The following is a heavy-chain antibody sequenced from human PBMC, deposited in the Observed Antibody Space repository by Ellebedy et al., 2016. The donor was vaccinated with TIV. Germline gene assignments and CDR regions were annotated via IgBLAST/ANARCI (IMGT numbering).Heavy chain of an antibody. V-gene: IGHV1-46*01. CDR2: INTSGGST. CDR1: GYTFTSSY. D-gene: IGHD1-26*01. CDR3: ARDLSASGSPDGDY. Sequence: ASVKVSCKASGYTFTSSYMHWVRQAPGQGLEWTGIINTSGGSTSYAQKFQGRVTMTRETSTSTVYMELSSLRSEDTAVYYCARDLSASGSPDGDYWGQGTLVTVSS. J-gene: IGHJ4*02.